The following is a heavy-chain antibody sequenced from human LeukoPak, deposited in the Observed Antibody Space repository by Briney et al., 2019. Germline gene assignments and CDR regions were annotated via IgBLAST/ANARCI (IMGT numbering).Heavy chain of an antibody. Sequence: ASVKVSCKASGYTFTSYYTHWVRQAPGQGLEWMGIINPSGGSTSYAQKFQGRVTMTRDTSTSTVYMELSSLRSEDTAVYYCAGSLNGSGSYYDSFDYWGQGTLVTVSS. CDR2: INPSGGST. D-gene: IGHD3-10*01. J-gene: IGHJ4*01. CDR3: AGSLNGSGSYYDSFDY. CDR1: GYTFTSYY. V-gene: IGHV1-46*01.